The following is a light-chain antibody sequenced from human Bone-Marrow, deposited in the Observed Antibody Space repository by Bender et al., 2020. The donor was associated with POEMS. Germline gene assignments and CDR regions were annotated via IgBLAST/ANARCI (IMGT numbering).Light chain of an antibody. Sequence: QTALTQPASVSGSPGQSITISCTETGSDVGSYNLVSWYQQHPGKAPRVLIFEVSKRPSGVSDRFSGFKSGNTASLTVSRLQAEDEADYHCTSYAGGHNLIFGGGTKLTVL. J-gene: IGLJ2*01. CDR3: TSYAGGHNLI. CDR2: EVS. CDR1: GSDVGSYNL. V-gene: IGLV2-14*02.